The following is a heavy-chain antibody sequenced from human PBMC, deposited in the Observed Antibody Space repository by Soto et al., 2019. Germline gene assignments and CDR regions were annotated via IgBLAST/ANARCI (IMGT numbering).Heavy chain of an antibody. D-gene: IGHD4-4*01. V-gene: IGHV4-61*01. Sequence: KTSETLSLTCSVSGGSVSDKTYYWSWIRQPPGKRLEWIGYVYYSGTTNYNPSLKSRVTISVDLSKNRFSLRLSSVTTADTALYYCARNTDVHNNLQSRYLFDYRGQGTLVTAAS. CDR1: GGSVSDKTYY. CDR3: ARNTDVHNNLQSRYLFDY. J-gene: IGHJ4*02. CDR2: VYYSGTT.